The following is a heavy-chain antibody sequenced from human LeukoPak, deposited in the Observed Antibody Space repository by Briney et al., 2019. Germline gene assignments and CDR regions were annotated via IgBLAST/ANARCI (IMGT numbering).Heavy chain of an antibody. V-gene: IGHV3-21*01. CDR2: ISSTSTYI. D-gene: IGHD4-17*01. CDR3: ARSRTTVTKDALDY. CDR1: GFTFSSYS. Sequence: GGSLRLSCATSGFTFSSYSMNWVRQAPGKGLEWVSSISSTSTYIYYAESVKGRFTISRDNAKNSLYLQMNSLRAEDTAVYYCARSRTTVTKDALDYWGQGTLVTVSS. J-gene: IGHJ4*02.